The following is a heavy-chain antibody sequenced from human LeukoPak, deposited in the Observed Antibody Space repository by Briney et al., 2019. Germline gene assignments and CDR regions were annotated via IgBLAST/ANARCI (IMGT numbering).Heavy chain of an antibody. CDR1: GGSFSGYY. V-gene: IGHV4-34*01. D-gene: IGHD1-1*01. J-gene: IGHJ6*03. CDR2: INHSGST. Sequence: PSETLSLTCAVYGGSFSGYYWSWIRQPPGKGLEWIGEINHSGSTNYNPSLKSRVTISVDTSKNQFSLKLSSVTAADTAVYYCARGKYPDNDDYMDVWGKGTTVIVSS. CDR3: ARGKYPDNDDYMDV.